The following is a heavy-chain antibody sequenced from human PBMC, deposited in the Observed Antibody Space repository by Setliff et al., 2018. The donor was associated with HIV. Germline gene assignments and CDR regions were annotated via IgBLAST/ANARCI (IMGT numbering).Heavy chain of an antibody. CDR3: ARVLAGLNWFDP. CDR2: ISPNRGAT. D-gene: IGHD2-15*01. J-gene: IGHJ5*02. CDR1: GYIFSDYY. V-gene: IGHV1-2*02. Sequence: ASVKVSCKASGYIFSDYYIHWVRQAPGQGLEWMGWISPNRGATNFAQKFLGRVTMTRDTSISTAYLELSSLTSDDTAVYYCARVLAGLNWFDPWGQGTLVTVSS.